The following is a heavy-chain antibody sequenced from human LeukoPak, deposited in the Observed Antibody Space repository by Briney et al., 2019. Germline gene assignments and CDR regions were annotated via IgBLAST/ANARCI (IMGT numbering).Heavy chain of an antibody. CDR2: ISSSSSYI. V-gene: IGHV3-21*01. D-gene: IGHD6-6*01. CDR3: ARVAGIAARNSLDY. J-gene: IGHJ4*02. CDR1: GFTFSSYS. Sequence: GGSLRLSFAASGFTFSSYSMNWVRQAPGKGLEWVSSISSSSSYIYYADSVKGRFTISRDNAKNSLYLQMNSLRAEDTAVYYCARVAGIAARNSLDYWGQGTLVTVSS.